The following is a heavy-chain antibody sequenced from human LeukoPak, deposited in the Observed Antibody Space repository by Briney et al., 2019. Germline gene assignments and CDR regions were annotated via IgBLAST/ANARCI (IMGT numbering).Heavy chain of an antibody. V-gene: IGHV4-59*01. J-gene: IGHJ3*02. CDR2: IYYSGST. CDR3: ARGYSPLVDI. Sequence: SETLSLTCTVSGGSISSYYWSWIRQPPGKGLEWLGYIYYSGSTNYNPFLKSRVTISVDTSKNQFSLKLSSMTAADTAVYYCARGYSPLVDIWGQGTMVTVSS. D-gene: IGHD5-18*01. CDR1: GGSISSYY.